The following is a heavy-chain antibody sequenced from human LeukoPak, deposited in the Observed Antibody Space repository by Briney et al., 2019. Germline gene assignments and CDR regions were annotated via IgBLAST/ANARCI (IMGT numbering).Heavy chain of an antibody. D-gene: IGHD6-13*01. V-gene: IGHV4-38-2*02. CDR2: IYHSGST. Sequence: SETLSLTCAVSGCSISSGYYWGWIRQPPGKGLEWIGSIYHSGSTYYNPSLKSRVTISVDTSKNQFSLKLSSVTAADTAVYYCARELSRGYSSSWPDYWGQGTLVTASS. CDR3: ARELSRGYSSSWPDY. CDR1: GCSISSGYY. J-gene: IGHJ4*02.